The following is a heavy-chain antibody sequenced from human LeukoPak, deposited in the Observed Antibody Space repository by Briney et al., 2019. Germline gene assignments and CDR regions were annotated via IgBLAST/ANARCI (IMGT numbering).Heavy chain of an antibody. CDR3: ARVRIVGAMAWSHYFDY. CDR1: GFTFSSYW. Sequence: PGGSLRLSCAASGFTFSSYWMHWVRQAPGKGLVWVSRINSDGSSTSYADSVKGRFTISRDNAKNTLYLQMNSLRAEDTAVYYCARVRIVGAMAWSHYFDYWGRGTLVTVSS. V-gene: IGHV3-74*01. D-gene: IGHD1-26*01. J-gene: IGHJ4*02. CDR2: INSDGSST.